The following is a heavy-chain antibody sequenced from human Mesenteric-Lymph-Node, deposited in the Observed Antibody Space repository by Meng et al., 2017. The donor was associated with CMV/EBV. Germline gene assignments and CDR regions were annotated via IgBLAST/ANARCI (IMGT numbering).Heavy chain of an antibody. D-gene: IGHD2-2*01. J-gene: IGHJ4*02. V-gene: IGHV1-2*02. CDR2: INPHSAGT. Sequence: ASVKVSCKASGYTFTSYGISWVRQAPGQGLEWMGWINPHSAGTKYAQKFQGRVTVTRDTSITTAYMELSRLRPDDTAVYYCARSCSSSTCRAPSPDYWGQGTLVTVSS. CDR1: GYTFTSYG. CDR3: ARSCSSSTCRAPSPDY.